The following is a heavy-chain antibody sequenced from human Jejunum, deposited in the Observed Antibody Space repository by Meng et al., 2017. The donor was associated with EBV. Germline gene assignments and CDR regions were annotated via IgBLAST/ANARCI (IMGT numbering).Heavy chain of an antibody. V-gene: IGHV4-34*02. CDR1: LGSFSGYY. CDR2: INHSGST. Sequence: GRLQRWGEGLLKPSEPPSLTCAVILGSFSGYYLSWIPKHPGKGLGWIGEINHSGSTNYNPTLRSRVTISVETSKNQFSMRMNSVTAADTAVYYCARVAFSYTTRSLDSWGQGTLVTVSS. CDR3: ARVAFSYTTRSLDS. J-gene: IGHJ4*02. D-gene: IGHD3-16*02.